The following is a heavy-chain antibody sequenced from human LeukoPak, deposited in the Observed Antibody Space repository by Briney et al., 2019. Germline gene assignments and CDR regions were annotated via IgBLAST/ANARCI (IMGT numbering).Heavy chain of an antibody. D-gene: IGHD4-23*01. CDR1: GFSFRNYW. CDR3: ARNYGGNSAG. Sequence: PGGSLRLSCAASGFSFRNYWMSWVRQGPGKGLEWVANIKQDGSEKYYVDSVKGRFTISRDNAKNSLYLQMNSLRAEDTAVYYCARNYGGNSAGWGQGTLVTVSS. V-gene: IGHV3-7*05. J-gene: IGHJ4*02. CDR2: IKQDGSEK.